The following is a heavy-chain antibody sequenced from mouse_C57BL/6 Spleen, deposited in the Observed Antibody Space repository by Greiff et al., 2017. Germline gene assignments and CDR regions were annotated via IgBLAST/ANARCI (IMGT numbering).Heavy chain of an antibody. J-gene: IGHJ4*01. CDR1: GFTFSDYG. V-gene: IGHV5-17*01. D-gene: IGHD1-1*02. CDR2: ISSGSSTI. CDR3: ARDYPPARDY. Sequence: EVHLVESGGGLVKPGGSLKLSCAASGFTFSDYGMHWVRQAPEKGLEWVAYISSGSSTIYYADTVKGRFTISRDNAKNTLFLQMTSLRSEDTAMYYCARDYPPARDYWGQGTSVTVSS.